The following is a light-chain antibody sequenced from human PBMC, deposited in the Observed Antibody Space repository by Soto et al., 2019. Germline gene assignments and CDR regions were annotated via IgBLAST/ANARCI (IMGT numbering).Light chain of an antibody. CDR2: DVS. Sequence: EIVLTQSPATLSLSPGERATLSCRASQSISSYLAWYQQKPGQAPRLLIYDVSNRATGIPARFSGSGSGTDFTLTISSLEPEDFASYYCQQRSDWPLTFGGGTGVEIK. CDR1: QSISSY. CDR3: QQRSDWPLT. V-gene: IGKV3-11*01. J-gene: IGKJ4*01.